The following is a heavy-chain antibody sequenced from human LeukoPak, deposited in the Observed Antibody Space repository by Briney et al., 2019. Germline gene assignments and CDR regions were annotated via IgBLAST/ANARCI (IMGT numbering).Heavy chain of an antibody. V-gene: IGHV3-23*01. J-gene: IGHJ4*02. D-gene: IGHD2-15*01. CDR1: GFTFSSYG. CDR2: ISGSGGST. Sequence: GGTLRLSCAASGFTFSSYGMSWVRQAPGKGLEWVSAISGSGGSTYYADSVKGRFTISRDNSKNTLYLQMNSLRAEDTAVYYCANGDGGYCSGGSCYYLGYWGQGTLVTVSS. CDR3: ANGDGGYCSGGSCYYLGY.